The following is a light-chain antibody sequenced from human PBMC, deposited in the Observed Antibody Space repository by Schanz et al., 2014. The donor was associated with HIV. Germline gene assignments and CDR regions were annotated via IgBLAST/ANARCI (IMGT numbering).Light chain of an antibody. CDR1: QSLTTNY. J-gene: IGKJ1*01. CDR2: GAS. Sequence: EIVLTQSPGTLSLSPGERATLSCRASQSLTTNYLAWYQQKLGQAPRLLIYGASSRATGIPDRFSGSGSGTDFTLTISRVEPEDYAVYYCQQYGSSPWTFGQGTRVDVK. CDR3: QQYGSSPWT. V-gene: IGKV3-20*01.